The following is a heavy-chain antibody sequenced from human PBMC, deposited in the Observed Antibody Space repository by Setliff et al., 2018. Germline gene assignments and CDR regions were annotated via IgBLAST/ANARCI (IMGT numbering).Heavy chain of an antibody. CDR2: VDHSGNT. D-gene: IGHD3-22*01. J-gene: IGHJ4*02. Sequence: PSETLSLTCTVSGDSISRSTYYWGWTRQSPGKGLDWIGTVDHSGNTFYNPSLKSRVTISVDTSKNHFSLKLTSVSAADTAVYYCARRDSTGYYGYSFDFWGQGTLVTVSS. CDR1: GDSISRSTYY. V-gene: IGHV4-39*02. CDR3: ARRDSTGYYGYSFDF.